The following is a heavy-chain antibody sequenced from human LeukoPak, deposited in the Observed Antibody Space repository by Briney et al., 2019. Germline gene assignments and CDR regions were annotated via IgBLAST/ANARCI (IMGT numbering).Heavy chain of an antibody. Sequence: SETLSLTGTVSGGSISSGDYAWSWIRQPPGKGLEWIGYIYYSGSTYYNPSLKSRVTISVDTSKNQFSLKLSSVTAADTAVYYCARGGGMTTVPVRYWGQGTLVTVSS. CDR2: IYYSGST. J-gene: IGHJ4*02. CDR3: ARGGGMTTVPVRY. CDR1: GGSISSGDYA. V-gene: IGHV4-30-4*01. D-gene: IGHD4-17*01.